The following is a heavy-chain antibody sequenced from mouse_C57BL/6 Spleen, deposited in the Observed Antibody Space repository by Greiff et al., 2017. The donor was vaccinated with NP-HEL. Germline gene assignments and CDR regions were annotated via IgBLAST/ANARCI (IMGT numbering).Heavy chain of an antibody. J-gene: IGHJ2*01. V-gene: IGHV1-72*01. CDR3: ARGHPIAYYFDY. CDR2: IDPNGGGT. CDR1: GYTFTSYW. D-gene: IGHD3-1*01. Sequence: QVQLQQPGAELVKPGASVKLSCKASGYTFTSYWMHWVKQRPGRGLEWIGRIDPNGGGTNYNEKFKSKATLTVDKSSSTAYMQLSSLTSEDSAVEYGARGHPIAYYFDYWGQGTTLTVSS.